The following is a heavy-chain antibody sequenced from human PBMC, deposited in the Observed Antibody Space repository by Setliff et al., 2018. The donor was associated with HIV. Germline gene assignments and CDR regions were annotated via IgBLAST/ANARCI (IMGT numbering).Heavy chain of an antibody. CDR3: ARGRGYGDYYYYYMDV. V-gene: IGHV4-61*09. J-gene: IGHJ6*03. CDR2: IYTSGST. D-gene: IGHD4-17*01. CDR1: GGSISSGSYY. Sequence: PSETLSLTCTVSGGSISSGSYYWSWIRQPAGKGLEWIGHIYTSGSTNYNASLKSRVTISVGTSENQFSLKLSSVTAADTAVYYCARGRGYGDYYYYYMDVWGKGTTVTVSS.